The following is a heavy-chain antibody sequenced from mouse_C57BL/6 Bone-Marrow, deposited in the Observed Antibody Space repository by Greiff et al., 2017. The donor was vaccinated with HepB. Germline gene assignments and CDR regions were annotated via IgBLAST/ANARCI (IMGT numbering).Heavy chain of an antibody. CDR2: IDPSDSYT. Sequence: QVQLQQPGAELVRPGTSVKLSCKASGYTFTSYWMHWVKQRPGQGLEWIGVIDPSDSYTNYNQKFKGKATLTVDTSSSTAYMQLSSLTSEDSAVYSCARADGYYGPWYFDVWGTGTTVTVSS. CDR3: ARADGYYGPWYFDV. J-gene: IGHJ1*03. CDR1: GYTFTSYW. V-gene: IGHV1-59*01. D-gene: IGHD2-3*01.